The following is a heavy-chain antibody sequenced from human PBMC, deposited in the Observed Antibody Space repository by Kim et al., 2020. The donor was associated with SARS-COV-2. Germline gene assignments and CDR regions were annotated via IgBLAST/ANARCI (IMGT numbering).Heavy chain of an antibody. Sequence: GTTDYAAPMKGRFTISRDDSKNTLYLQMNSLKTEDTAVYYCTTLNYGMDVWGQGTTVTVSS. CDR3: TTLNYGMDV. J-gene: IGHJ6*02. V-gene: IGHV3-15*01. CDR2: GTT.